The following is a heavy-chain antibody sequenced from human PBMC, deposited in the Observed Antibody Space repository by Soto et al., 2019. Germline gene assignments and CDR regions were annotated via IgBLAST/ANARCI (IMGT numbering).Heavy chain of an antibody. CDR2: INHSGST. V-gene: IGHV4-34*01. CDR3: ARGDYSNEVGYNWFDP. Sequence: SETLSLTCAVYGGPFSGYYWSWIRQPPGKGLEWIGEINHSGSTNYNPSLKSRVTISVDTSKNQFSLKLSSVTAADTAVYYCARGDYSNEVGYNWFDPWGQGTLVTVSS. D-gene: IGHD4-4*01. J-gene: IGHJ5*02. CDR1: GGPFSGYY.